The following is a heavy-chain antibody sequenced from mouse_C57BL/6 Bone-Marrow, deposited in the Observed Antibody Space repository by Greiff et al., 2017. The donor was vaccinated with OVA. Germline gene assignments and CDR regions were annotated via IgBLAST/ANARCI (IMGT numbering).Heavy chain of an antibody. J-gene: IGHJ2*01. CDR3: TTYRY. CDR1: GFNIKDDY. CDR2: IDPENGDT. Sequence: EVQLKESGAELVRPGASVKLSCTASGFNIKDDYMHWVKERPEQGLEWIGWIDPENGDTEYASKFQGKATITADTSSKTVYLQLSSLTSEDTAVYYCTTYRYWGQGTTLTFSS. V-gene: IGHV14-4*01.